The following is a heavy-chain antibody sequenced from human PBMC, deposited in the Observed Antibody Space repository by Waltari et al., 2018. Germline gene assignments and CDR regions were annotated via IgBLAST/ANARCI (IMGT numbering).Heavy chain of an antibody. Sequence: EVQLVESGGGLVQPGGSRRLSCSASGFTFSANWMHWGRQAPGQGLVWVSRINGDGSSTHYADSVKGRFTISRDNTKNTMYLQMDSLRAEDTAVYFCAREDNWNLDVWGKGTTVTVSS. CDR3: AREDNWNLDV. CDR1: GFTFSANW. J-gene: IGHJ6*03. CDR2: INGDGSST. V-gene: IGHV3-74*01. D-gene: IGHD1-1*01.